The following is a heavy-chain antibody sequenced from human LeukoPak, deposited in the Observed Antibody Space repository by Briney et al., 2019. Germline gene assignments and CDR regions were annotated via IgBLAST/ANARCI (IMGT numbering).Heavy chain of an antibody. CDR1: GGSISSGDYY. D-gene: IGHD3-10*01. CDR3: ARAPKTVTMVRGVIISAVDV. Sequence: SQTLSLTCTVSGGSISSGDYYWSWIRQPPGKGLEWIGYIYYSGSTYYNPSLKSRVTISVDTSKNQFSLKLSSVTAADTAVYYCARAPKTVTMVRGVIISAVDVWGKGTTVTVSS. V-gene: IGHV4-30-4*08. J-gene: IGHJ6*04. CDR2: IYYSGST.